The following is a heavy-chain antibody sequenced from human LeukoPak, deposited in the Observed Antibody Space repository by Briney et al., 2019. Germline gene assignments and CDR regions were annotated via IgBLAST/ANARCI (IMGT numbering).Heavy chain of an antibody. V-gene: IGHV4-4*07. CDR2: TSGST. D-gene: IGHD2-15*01. Sequence: TSGSTNYNPSLKSRVTTSVDTSKNQFSLKLSSVTAADTAVYYCARDLGCSGGSCYWNWFDPWGQGTLVTVSS. CDR3: ARDLGCSGGSCYWNWFDP. J-gene: IGHJ5*02.